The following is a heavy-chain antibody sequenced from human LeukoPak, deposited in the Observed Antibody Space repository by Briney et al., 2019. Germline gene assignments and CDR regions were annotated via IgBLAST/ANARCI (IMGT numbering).Heavy chain of an antibody. J-gene: IGHJ4*02. CDR3: ARWSRVGSGLYYIDD. V-gene: IGHV3-7*01. D-gene: IGHD6-25*01. CDR1: GFTFSGYW. Sequence: GGSLRLSCAASGFTFSGYWMSWVRQAPGKGLEWVANIKQDGSEKYYVASVKGRFTISRDNAKNSLYLQMNSLRAEDTAVYYCARWSRVGSGLYYIDDWGQGTLVTVSS. CDR2: IKQDGSEK.